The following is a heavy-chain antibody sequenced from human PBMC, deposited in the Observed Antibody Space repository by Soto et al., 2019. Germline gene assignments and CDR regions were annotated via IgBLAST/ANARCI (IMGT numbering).Heavy chain of an antibody. Sequence: ETLSLTCSVSGGSMHSVYWCWIRQSADKGLEWIGRIYSSGSTKYNPSLGGRVTMSLDTSKNQFSLTLTSVTAADTAVYYCARDYGYYDSSGYHLYEAFNVWGQGTMVTVPS. J-gene: IGHJ3*01. D-gene: IGHD3-22*01. CDR2: IYSSGST. V-gene: IGHV4-4*07. CDR1: GGSMHSVY. CDR3: ARDYGYYDSSGYHLYEAFNV.